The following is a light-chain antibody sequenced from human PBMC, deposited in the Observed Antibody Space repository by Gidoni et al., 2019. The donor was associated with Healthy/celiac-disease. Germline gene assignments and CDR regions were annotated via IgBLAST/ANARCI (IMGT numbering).Light chain of an antibody. CDR2: DAS. CDR3: QQRSNWPTYT. V-gene: IGKV3-11*01. CDR1: QSVSSY. J-gene: IGKJ2*01. Sequence: IVLTHSPATLSLSPGERATLTCRASQSVSSYLAWYQQKPGQAPRLLIYDASNRATGIPARFSGSGSGTDFNLTISSLEPEDFAVYYCQQRSNWPTYTFGQGTKLEIK.